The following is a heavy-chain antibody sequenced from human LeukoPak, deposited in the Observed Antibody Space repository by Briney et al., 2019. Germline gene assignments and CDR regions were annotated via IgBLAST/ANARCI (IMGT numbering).Heavy chain of an antibody. Sequence: SETPSLTCAVYGGSFSGYYWSWIRQPPGKGLEWIGEINHSGSTNYNPSLKSRVTISVDTSKNQFSLKLSSVTAADTAVYYCARGDCSSTSCHGDDYWGQGTLVTVSS. D-gene: IGHD2-2*01. V-gene: IGHV4-34*01. CDR2: INHSGST. CDR1: GGSFSGYY. J-gene: IGHJ4*02. CDR3: ARGDCSSTSCHGDDY.